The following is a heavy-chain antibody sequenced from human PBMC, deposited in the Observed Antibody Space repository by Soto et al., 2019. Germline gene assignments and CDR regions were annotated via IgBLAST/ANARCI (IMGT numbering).Heavy chain of an antibody. V-gene: IGHV1-69*06. CDR1: GGTFSSYA. Sequence: QVQLVQSGAEVKKPGSSVKVSCKASGGTFSSYAISWVRQAPGQGLEWMGGIMPIFGTANYAQKFQGRVTITADKTTSTAYMELSSLRSEDTAVYYCARGLRYSSGWYSNQYYYYGMDVWGQGTTVTVSS. D-gene: IGHD6-19*01. CDR2: IMPIFGTA. J-gene: IGHJ6*02. CDR3: ARGLRYSSGWYSNQYYYYGMDV.